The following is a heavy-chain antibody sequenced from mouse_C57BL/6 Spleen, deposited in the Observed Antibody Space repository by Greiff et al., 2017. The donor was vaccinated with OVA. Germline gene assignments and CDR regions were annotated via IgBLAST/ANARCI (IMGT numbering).Heavy chain of an antibody. CDR2: IDPNSGGT. V-gene: IGHV1-72*01. D-gene: IGHD4-1*02. CDR3: ATTNWDGDYFDY. J-gene: IGHJ2*01. Sequence: VQRVESGAELVKPGASVKLSCKASGYTFTSYWMHWVKQRPGRGLEWIGRIDPNSGGTKYNEKFKSKATLTVDKPSSTAYMQLSSLTSEDSAVYYCATTNWDGDYFDYWGQGTTLTVSS. CDR1: GYTFTSYW.